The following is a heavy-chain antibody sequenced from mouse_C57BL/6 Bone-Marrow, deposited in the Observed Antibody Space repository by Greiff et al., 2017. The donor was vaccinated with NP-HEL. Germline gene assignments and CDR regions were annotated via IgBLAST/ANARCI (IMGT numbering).Heavy chain of an antibody. J-gene: IGHJ1*03. V-gene: IGHV5-9-1*02. CDR1: GFTFSSYA. Sequence: EVQRVESGEGLVKPGGSLKLSCAASGFTFSSYAMSWVRQTPEKRLEWVAYISSGGDYIYYADTVKGRFTISSDNARNTLYLQMSSLKSEDTAMYYCTRDRGDYGSIHWYIDVWGTGTTVTVSS. CDR2: ISSGGDYI. D-gene: IGHD1-1*01. CDR3: TRDRGDYGSIHWYIDV.